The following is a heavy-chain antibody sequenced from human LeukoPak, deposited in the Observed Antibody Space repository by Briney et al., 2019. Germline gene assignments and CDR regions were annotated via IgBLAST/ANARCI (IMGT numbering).Heavy chain of an antibody. D-gene: IGHD2-2*01. CDR2: INEDGSRK. V-gene: IGHV3-7*04. CDR3: AGGYYAGY. J-gene: IGHJ4*02. Sequence: GGSLRLSCAASGFSFNNAWMSWVRQAPGKGLEWVGNINEDGSRKNYADSVKGRFTISRDNSKNSLYLQMDSLRAEDTALYYCAGGYYAGYWGQGTQVTVSS. CDR1: GFSFNNAW.